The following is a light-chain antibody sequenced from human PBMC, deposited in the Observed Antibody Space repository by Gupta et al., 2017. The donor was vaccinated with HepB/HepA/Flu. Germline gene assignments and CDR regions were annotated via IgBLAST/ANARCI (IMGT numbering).Light chain of an antibody. CDR3: CSYAGIYTWV. Sequence: QSDLTQTRSVSVTPGQSVTIYCNGSSSDVGGYNYVSWYQQHPVKAPKLMIYDFTNRPSGVPHRFSGSKSGNTASLTISGLQAESSADYYCCSYAGIYTWVFGGGTKLTVL. J-gene: IGLJ3*02. V-gene: IGLV2-11*01. CDR2: DFT. CDR1: SSDVGGYNY.